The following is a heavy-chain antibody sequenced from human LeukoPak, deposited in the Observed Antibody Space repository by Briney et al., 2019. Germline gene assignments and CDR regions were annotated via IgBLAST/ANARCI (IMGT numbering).Heavy chain of an antibody. CDR1: GFTFSSYA. J-gene: IGHJ4*02. CDR2: ISGSGGST. Sequence: GGSLRLFCAASGFTFSSYAMSWVRQAPGKGLEWVSAISGSGGSTYYADSVKGRFTISRDNSKNTLYLQMNSLRAEDTAVYYCAKGSGYGSGSYYKGRIFDYWGQGTLVTVSS. V-gene: IGHV3-23*01. D-gene: IGHD3-10*01. CDR3: AKGSGYGSGSYYKGRIFDY.